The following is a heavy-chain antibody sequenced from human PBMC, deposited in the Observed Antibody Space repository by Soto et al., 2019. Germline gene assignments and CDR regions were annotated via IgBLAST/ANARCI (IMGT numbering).Heavy chain of an antibody. V-gene: IGHV4-31*01. Sequence: QLQLQESGPGLVEPSQTLSLTCTVSGGSISGVGYYWGWIRQHPGKGLEWIGYIHHSGTNYYNPSLTGLLTLSVATSKSQFSLKLRYLTAADTDVYYCARAWTAGGGWANWVDLWGQGTVVTVSS. J-gene: IGHJ5*02. D-gene: IGHD2-15*01. CDR3: ARAWTAGGGWANWVDL. CDR1: GGSISGVGYY. CDR2: IHHSGTN.